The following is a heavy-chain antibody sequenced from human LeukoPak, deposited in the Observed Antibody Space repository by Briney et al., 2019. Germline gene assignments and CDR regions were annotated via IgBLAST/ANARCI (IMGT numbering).Heavy chain of an antibody. CDR2: IKGDESAR. J-gene: IGHJ4*02. CDR1: GFTFRTYW. Sequence: GGSLRLSCAASGFTFRTYWMAWVRQAPGKGLEWVANIKGDESARHQADSVKGRFTISRDNAQNSVYLQMSSLRGEDTAVYYCAGDVGGSLDYWGQGTLVTVSS. CDR3: AGDVGGSLDY. D-gene: IGHD1-26*01. V-gene: IGHV3-7*01.